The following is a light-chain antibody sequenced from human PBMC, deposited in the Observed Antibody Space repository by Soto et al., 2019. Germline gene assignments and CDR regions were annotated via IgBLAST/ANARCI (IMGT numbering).Light chain of an antibody. CDR3: QQYYSTPPYT. CDR2: WAS. Sequence: IVMTQSPDSLAVSLGERATINCKSSQSVLYSSNNRNYLAWYRQKPGQPPKLLIYWASIREFGVPDRISGSGSGTDFTLTISSLQAEDVAIYYGQQYYSTPPYTFGQGTKLEIK. V-gene: IGKV4-1*01. J-gene: IGKJ2*01. CDR1: QSVLYSSNNRNY.